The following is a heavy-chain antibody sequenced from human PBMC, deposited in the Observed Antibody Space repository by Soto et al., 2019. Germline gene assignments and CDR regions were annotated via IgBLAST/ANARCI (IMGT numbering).Heavy chain of an antibody. CDR3: SRMRLRGDDYFDL. D-gene: IGHD3-10*01. V-gene: IGHV2-70*13. CDR2: IRSDDDE. J-gene: IGHJ2*01. CDR1: GFSLSTSGMS. Sequence: SGPTLVNPTQTLTLTCTFSGFSLSTSGMSVNWIRQPSGKALQWLALIRSDDDEFYNPSLRTRLTISKDTSKTQVVLTMTIMDLVDTATYFCSRMRLRGDDYFDLWGRGTLVTVSS.